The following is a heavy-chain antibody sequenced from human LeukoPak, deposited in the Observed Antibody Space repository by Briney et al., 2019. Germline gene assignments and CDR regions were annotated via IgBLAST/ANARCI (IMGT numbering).Heavy chain of an antibody. CDR3: ARRIWFNWFDP. CDR2: INHSGST. CDR1: GGSFSGYY. J-gene: IGHJ5*02. V-gene: IGHV4-34*01. Sequence: PSETLSLTCAVYGGSFSGYYWSWIRQPPGKGLEWIGEINHSGSTNYNPSLKSRVTISVDTSKNQFSLRLSSVTAADTAVYYCARRIWFNWFDPWGQGTLVTVSS. D-gene: IGHD3-10*01.